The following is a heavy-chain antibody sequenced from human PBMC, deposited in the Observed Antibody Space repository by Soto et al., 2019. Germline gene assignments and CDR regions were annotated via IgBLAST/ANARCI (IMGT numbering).Heavy chain of an antibody. Sequence: GGSLRLSCAASGFTFSSYAMSWVRQAPGKGLEWVSAISGSGGSTYYADSVKGRFTITRDNSKNTLYQQMNSLRVEDTAVYYCAKEGELLPFDYWGQGTLVTVSS. J-gene: IGHJ4*02. CDR3: AKEGELLPFDY. CDR1: GFTFSSYA. D-gene: IGHD3-10*01. V-gene: IGHV3-23*01. CDR2: ISGSGGST.